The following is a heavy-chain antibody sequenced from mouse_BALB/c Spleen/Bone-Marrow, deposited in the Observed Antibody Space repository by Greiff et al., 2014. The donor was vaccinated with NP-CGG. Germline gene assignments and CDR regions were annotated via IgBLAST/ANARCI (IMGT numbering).Heavy chain of an antibody. CDR3: AREGYKYDHFDY. CDR2: IDTSDSYT. CDR1: GYTFTDYW. J-gene: IGHJ2*01. V-gene: IGHV1-69*01. Sequence: VKLQESGAELVMPGASVKMSCKASGYTFTDYWMHWVKQRPGQGLEWIGAIDTSDSYTSYNQKFKGKATLTVDESSSTAYMQLSSLTSEDSAVFYCAREGYKYDHFDYWGAGTTLTVSS. D-gene: IGHD2-14*01.